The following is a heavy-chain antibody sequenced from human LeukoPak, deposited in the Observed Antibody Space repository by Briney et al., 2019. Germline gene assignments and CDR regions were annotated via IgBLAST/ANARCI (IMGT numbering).Heavy chain of an antibody. CDR2: IYPGDSDT. V-gene: IGHV5-51*01. CDR1: GYSFTSYW. Sequence: GESLKISCQGSGYSFTSYWIGWVRQMPGKGLEWMGIIYPGDSDTRYSPSFQGQVTISADKSISTAYLQWSSLKASDTAMYYCARQSAVAGTVHDYWGQGTLVTVSS. CDR3: ARQSAVAGTVHDY. J-gene: IGHJ4*02. D-gene: IGHD6-19*01.